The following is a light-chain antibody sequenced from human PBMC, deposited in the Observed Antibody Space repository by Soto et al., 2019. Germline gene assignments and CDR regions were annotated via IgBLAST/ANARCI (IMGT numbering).Light chain of an antibody. CDR2: EVS. J-gene: IGLJ2*01. CDR3: SSYTSSTPDVV. V-gene: IGLV2-14*01. Sequence: QSALTQPASVSGSPGQSITISCTGTSSDVGGYNYVSWYQQHPGKAPKLMIYEVSNRPSGVSNRFSGSKSGNTASLTISGLQAEDEADYYCSSYTSSTPDVVFGGGTMLTVL. CDR1: SSDVGGYNY.